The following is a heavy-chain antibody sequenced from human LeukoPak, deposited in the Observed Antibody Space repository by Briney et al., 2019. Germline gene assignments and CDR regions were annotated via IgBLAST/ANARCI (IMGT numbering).Heavy chain of an antibody. V-gene: IGHV4-34*01. CDR3: ATIRGLGGNWFDP. Sequence: PSETLSLTCAVYGGSFSAYYWSWIRQPPGEGLEWIGEINHSGSTYYNPSLKSRVTISVDTSKNQFSLKLSSVTAADTAVYYCATIRGLGGNWFDPWGQGTLVTVSS. CDR1: GGSFSAYY. D-gene: IGHD1-26*01. J-gene: IGHJ5*02. CDR2: INHSGST.